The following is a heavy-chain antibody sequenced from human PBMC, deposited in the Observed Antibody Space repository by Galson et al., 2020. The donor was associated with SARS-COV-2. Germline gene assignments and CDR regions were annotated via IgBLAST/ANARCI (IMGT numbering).Heavy chain of an antibody. D-gene: IGHD3-3*01. V-gene: IGHV4-34*01. CDR3: ARKLEPALRFLEWEWLFPKGFDS. Sequence: SETLSLTCAVYGGSFSGYYWSWIRQPPGKGLEWIGEINHSGSPNYNPSLKSRVTISVDTSKNQFSLKLISVIAADTAVYYCARKLEPALRFLEWEWLFPKGFDSWGQGTLVTVSS. J-gene: IGHJ4*02. CDR1: GGSFSGYY. CDR2: INHSGSP.